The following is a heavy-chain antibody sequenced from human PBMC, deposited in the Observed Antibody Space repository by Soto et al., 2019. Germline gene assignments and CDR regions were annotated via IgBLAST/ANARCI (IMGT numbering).Heavy chain of an antibody. CDR2: IFYTGIT. D-gene: IGHD6-19*01. Sequence: PSETLSLTCTVSGGSISGHYCTWIRQSPWRGLEWIGYIFYTGITNYNPSLKSRVTLSVDTSKNQFSLRLSSVTAADTAVYYCARVGSSGWCPDYWGEGTLVTVYS. J-gene: IGHJ4*02. CDR3: ARVGSSGWCPDY. V-gene: IGHV4-59*11. CDR1: GGSISGHY.